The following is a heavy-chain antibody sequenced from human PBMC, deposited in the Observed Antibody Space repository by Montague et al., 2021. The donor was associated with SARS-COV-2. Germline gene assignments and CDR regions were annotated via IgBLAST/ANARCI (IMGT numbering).Heavy chain of an antibody. V-gene: IGHV4-39*01. Sequence: SETLSLTCTVSGGSISNDNYYWGWIRQAPGKGLEWIGSVYYSGRTFYKESLKSRATLSVDASKKQFSLRLNSVTAADTAIYFCARLSGALSSTIDYWGQGTLVTVSS. J-gene: IGHJ4*02. D-gene: IGHD6-13*01. CDR2: VYYSGRT. CDR3: ARLSGALSSTIDY. CDR1: GGSISNDNYY.